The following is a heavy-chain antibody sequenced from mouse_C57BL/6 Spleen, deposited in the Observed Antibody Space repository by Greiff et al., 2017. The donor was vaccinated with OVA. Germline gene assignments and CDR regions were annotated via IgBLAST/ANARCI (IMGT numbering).Heavy chain of an antibody. CDR1: GYAFTNYL. V-gene: IGHV1-54*01. D-gene: IGHD2-3*01. CDR3: ARSGDGYYRYFDV. Sequence: QVQLQQSGAELVRPGTSVKVSCKASGYAFTNYLIEWVKQRPGQGLEWIGVINPGSGGTNYNEKFKGKATLTADKSSSTAYMQLSSLTSEDSAVYLRARSGDGYYRYFDVWGTGTTVTVSS. CDR2: INPGSGGT. J-gene: IGHJ1*03.